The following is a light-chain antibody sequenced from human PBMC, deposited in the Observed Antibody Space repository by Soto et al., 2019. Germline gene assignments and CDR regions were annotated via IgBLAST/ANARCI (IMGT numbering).Light chain of an antibody. Sequence: QSALTQPASVSGSPGQSITMSCTGSSGDVGGHNYVSWYQQHPGKAPKLIIYGVSNRPSGVSTRFSGSKSGNTASLTISGLQAEDEADYYGSSYTGGSSIYVFGTGTKLTVL. CDR1: SGDVGGHNY. CDR3: SSYTGGSSIYV. CDR2: GVS. V-gene: IGLV2-14*01. J-gene: IGLJ1*01.